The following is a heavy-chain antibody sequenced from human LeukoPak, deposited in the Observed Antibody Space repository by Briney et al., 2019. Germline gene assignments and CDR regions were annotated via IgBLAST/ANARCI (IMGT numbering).Heavy chain of an antibody. J-gene: IGHJ6*03. CDR3: ARDVRLTGDGYYYFCMDV. CDR2: IYTSGST. CDR1: GDSISTYY. V-gene: IGHV4-4*07. D-gene: IGHD7-27*01. Sequence: SETLSLTCTVSGDSISTYYWSWIRQPAGKGLEWIGRIYTSGSTNYNPSLKSRVTMSVDTSKNQFSLKLSSVTAADTAVYYCARDVRLTGDGYYYFCMDVWGKGTTVTISS.